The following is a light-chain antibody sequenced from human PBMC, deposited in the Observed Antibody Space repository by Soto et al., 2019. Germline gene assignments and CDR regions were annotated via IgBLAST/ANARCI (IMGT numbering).Light chain of an antibody. V-gene: IGLV2-23*01. Sequence: QSALTQPASVTVSPGQSITISCTGTRSDVGSFNLVSWYQQHPGKAPKLMIYETDKRPSGVSNRFSGSKSGNTASLTISGLQAEDEADYYCCSHAGSSTYVLGEGTKLT. CDR1: RSDVGSFNL. J-gene: IGLJ1*01. CDR2: ETD. CDR3: CSHAGSSTYV.